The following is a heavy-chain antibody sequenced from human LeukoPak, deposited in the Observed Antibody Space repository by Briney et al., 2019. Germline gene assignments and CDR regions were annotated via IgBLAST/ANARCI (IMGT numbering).Heavy chain of an antibody. V-gene: IGHV4-61*01. D-gene: IGHD5-18*01. CDR1: GGPVSSGSYY. CDR2: IFYSGST. CDR3: ARDWGAYSYGYFDY. J-gene: IGHJ4*02. Sequence: PSETLSLTCTVSGGPVSSGSYYWSWIRQPPGKGLEWIGFIFYSGSTKYNPSLKSRVTISVDTSKNQFSLKLSSVTAADTAVYYCARDWGAYSYGYFDYWGQGTLVTVSS.